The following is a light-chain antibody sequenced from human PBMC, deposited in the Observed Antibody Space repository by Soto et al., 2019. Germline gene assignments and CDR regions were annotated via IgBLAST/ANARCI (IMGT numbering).Light chain of an antibody. CDR2: EVS. CDR1: SSDFGGYNY. V-gene: IGLV2-8*01. Sequence: QSALTQPPSASGSPGQSVTISCTGTSSDFGGYNYVSWYQQHPGKAPKLMIYEVSKRPSGVPDRFSGSKSGNTASLTVSGLQAEHEADYYCSSYAGSNNVVFGGGTKVTVL. J-gene: IGLJ2*01. CDR3: SSYAGSNNVV.